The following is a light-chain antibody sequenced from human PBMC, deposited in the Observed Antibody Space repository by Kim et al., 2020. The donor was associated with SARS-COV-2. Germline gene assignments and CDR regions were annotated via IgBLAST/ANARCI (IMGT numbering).Light chain of an antibody. CDR1: NIGSKS. CDR3: QAWDSSSDVV. CDR2: YDS. J-gene: IGLJ2*01. V-gene: IGLV3-21*04. Sequence: SYELTQPPSVSVAPGKTARITCGGNNIGSKSVHWYQQKPGQAPVLVIYYDSDRPSGIPERFSGSNSGNTATLTISRVDAGDESDYYCQAWDSSSDVVLGG.